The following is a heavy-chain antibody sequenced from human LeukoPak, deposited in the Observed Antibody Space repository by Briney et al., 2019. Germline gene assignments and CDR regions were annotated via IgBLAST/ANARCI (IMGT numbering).Heavy chain of an antibody. CDR1: GGSISSYY. D-gene: IGHD5-18*01. V-gene: IGHV4-59*01. Sequence: SETLSLTCTVSGGSISSYYWSWIRQPPGKGLEWIGYIYYSGSTNYNPSLKSRVTISVDTSKNQFSLKLSSVTAADTAVYYCARGSSYGYGGPDYWGQGTLVTVSS. CDR2: IYYSGST. J-gene: IGHJ4*02. CDR3: ARGSSYGYGGPDY.